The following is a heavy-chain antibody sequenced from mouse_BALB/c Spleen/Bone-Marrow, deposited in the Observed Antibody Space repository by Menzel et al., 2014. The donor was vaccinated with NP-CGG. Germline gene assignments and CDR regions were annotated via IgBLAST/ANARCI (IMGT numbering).Heavy chain of an antibody. V-gene: IGHV1S135*01. CDR3: ASCGNYEAWFAY. Sequence: VQLQQSGPELVKPGASVKVSCKASGYAFTSYNIYWVKQSHGKSLEWIGYIDPYNGDTNYNQKFKVEATLTVDKSSSTAYMHLNSLTSEDSAVYYCASCGNYEAWFAYWGQGTLVTVSA. CDR2: IDPYNGDT. J-gene: IGHJ3*01. D-gene: IGHD2-1*01. CDR1: GYAFTSYN.